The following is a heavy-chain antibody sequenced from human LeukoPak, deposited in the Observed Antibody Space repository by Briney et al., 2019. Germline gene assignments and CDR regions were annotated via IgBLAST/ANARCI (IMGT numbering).Heavy chain of an antibody. J-gene: IGHJ4*02. Sequence: SVKVSCKASGNTFTGYYMHWVRQAPGQGLEWMGWINPNSGGTKYAQKFQGRLTMTRDTSISTAYMELSRLRSDDTAVYYCARVRPSSGYYFDYWGQGTLVTVSS. CDR3: ARVRPSSGYYFDY. V-gene: IGHV1-2*02. CDR2: INPNSGGT. D-gene: IGHD3-22*01. CDR1: GNTFTGYY.